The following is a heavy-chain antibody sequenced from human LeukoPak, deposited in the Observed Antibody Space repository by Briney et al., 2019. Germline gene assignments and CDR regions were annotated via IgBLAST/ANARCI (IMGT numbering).Heavy chain of an antibody. V-gene: IGHV4-4*07. CDR3: AREINNLGYCSSTSCYHDY. CDR2: IYTSGST. D-gene: IGHD2-2*01. CDR1: GGSISSYY. Sequence: SETLSPTCTVSGGSISSYYWSWIRQPAGKGLEWIGRIYTSGSTNYNPSLKSRVTMSVDTSTNQFSLKLTSVTAADTAVYHCAREINNLGYCSSTSCYHDYWGQGTLVTVSS. J-gene: IGHJ4*02.